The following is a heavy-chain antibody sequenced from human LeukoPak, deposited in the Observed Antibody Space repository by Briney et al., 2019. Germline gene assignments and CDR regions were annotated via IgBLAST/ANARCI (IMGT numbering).Heavy chain of an antibody. V-gene: IGHV3-23*01. CDR2: MNGGNDGT. J-gene: IGHJ4*02. CDR3: AKDFWGFSFGY. D-gene: IGHD7-27*01. Sequence: PGGSLRLSCAASGFTLSSTAMAWVRQAPGKGLEWVSAMNGGNDGTHYADSVKGRFTISRDNSKNTLYLRMNSLRAEDTALYYCAKDFWGFSFGYWGQGTLVTVSS. CDR1: GFTLSSTA.